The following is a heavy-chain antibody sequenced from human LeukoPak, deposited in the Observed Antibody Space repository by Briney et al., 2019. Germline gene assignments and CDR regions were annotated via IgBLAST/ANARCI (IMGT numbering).Heavy chain of an antibody. D-gene: IGHD3-22*01. Sequence: GRSLRLSCTASGFTFGDYAMSWVRQAPGKGLEWVGFIRSKAYGGTTEYAASVKGRFTISRDDSKSIAYLQMNSLKTEDTAVYYCTRIYDSSGYYDYFDYWGQGTLVTVSS. CDR2: IRSKAYGGTT. CDR1: GFTFGDYA. CDR3: TRIYDSSGYYDYFDY. V-gene: IGHV3-49*04. J-gene: IGHJ4*02.